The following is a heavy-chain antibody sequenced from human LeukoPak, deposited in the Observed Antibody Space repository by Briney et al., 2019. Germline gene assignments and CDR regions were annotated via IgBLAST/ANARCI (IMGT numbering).Heavy chain of an antibody. CDR2: IYYSGST. Sequence: SETLSLTCTVSGGSISSGDYYWSWIRQPPGKGLEWIGYIYYSGSTYYNPSLKSRVTISVDTSKNQFSLKLSSVTAADTAVYYCARDRPNSVMTTTDVWGQGITVTVSS. D-gene: IGHD4-17*01. CDR3: ARDRPNSVMTTTDV. CDR1: GGSISSGDYY. V-gene: IGHV4-30-4*01. J-gene: IGHJ6*02.